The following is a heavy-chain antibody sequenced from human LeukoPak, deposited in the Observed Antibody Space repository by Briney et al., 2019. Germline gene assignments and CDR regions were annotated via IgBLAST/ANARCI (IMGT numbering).Heavy chain of an antibody. J-gene: IGHJ4*02. CDR3: ARQGDYGDQTYYFDY. Sequence: SQTLSLTCTVSGGSISSGGYYWSWIRQPPGKGLEWIGSIYYSGSTYYNPSLKSRVTISVDTSKNQFSLKLSSVTAADTAVYYCARQGDYGDQTYYFDYWGQGTLVTVSS. V-gene: IGHV4-39*01. CDR2: IYYSGST. CDR1: GGSISSGGYY. D-gene: IGHD4-17*01.